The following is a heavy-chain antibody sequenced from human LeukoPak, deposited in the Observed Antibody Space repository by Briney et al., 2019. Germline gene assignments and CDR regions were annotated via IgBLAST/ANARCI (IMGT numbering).Heavy chain of an antibody. CDR2: IYTSGST. J-gene: IGHJ6*03. Sequence: SETLSLTCTVSGGSISSYYWSWIRQPPGEGLEWIGYIYTSGSTSYNPSLKSRVTISVDTSKNQFSLKLSSVTAADTAVYYCARLGYYYYMDVWGKGTTVTVSS. V-gene: IGHV4-4*09. CDR3: ARLGYYYYMDV. CDR1: GGSISSYY.